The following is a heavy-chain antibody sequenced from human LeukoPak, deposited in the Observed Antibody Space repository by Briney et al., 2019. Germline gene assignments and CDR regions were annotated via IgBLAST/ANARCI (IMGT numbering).Heavy chain of an antibody. CDR2: IRYDGSNK. D-gene: IGHD5-18*01. CDR1: GFIFCSYG. Sequence: GGSLRLSCAASGFIFCSYGMHWVRQAPGKGLEGVAFIRYDGSNKYYADSVKGRFTISRDNSKNTLYLQMNSLRAEDTAVYYCAKGDHTACDQWGQGTLVTVSS. V-gene: IGHV3-30*02. CDR3: AKGDHTACDQ. J-gene: IGHJ4*02.